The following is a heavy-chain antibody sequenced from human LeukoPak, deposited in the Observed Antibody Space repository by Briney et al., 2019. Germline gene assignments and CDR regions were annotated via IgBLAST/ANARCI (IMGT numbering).Heavy chain of an antibody. Sequence: PGGSLRLSCAASGFTVSSNYMSWVRQAPGKGLEWVSVIYSGGSTYYADSVKGRFTISRDNSKNTLYLQMNSLRAEDTAVYYCATSYDILIGYFGSWGQGTLVTVSS. V-gene: IGHV3-66*01. D-gene: IGHD3-9*01. CDR2: IYSGGST. J-gene: IGHJ4*02. CDR3: ATSYDILIGYFGS. CDR1: GFTVSSNY.